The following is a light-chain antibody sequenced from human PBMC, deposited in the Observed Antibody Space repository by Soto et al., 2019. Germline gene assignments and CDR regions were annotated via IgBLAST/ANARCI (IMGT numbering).Light chain of an antibody. CDR1: QSVSSSY. Sequence: EIVLTQSPGTLSLSPGERATLSCRASQSVSSSYLAWYQQKPGQAPRFLIYGASSRATGIPDRFSGSGSGTDFTLTISRLEPEDFAVYYCQQYGSSPLTFGGGTKVEF. CDR2: GAS. V-gene: IGKV3-20*01. CDR3: QQYGSSPLT. J-gene: IGKJ4*01.